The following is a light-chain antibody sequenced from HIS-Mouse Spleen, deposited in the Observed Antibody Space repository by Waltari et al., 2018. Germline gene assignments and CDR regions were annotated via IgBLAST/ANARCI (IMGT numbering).Light chain of an antibody. CDR3: MQGTHSLFT. Sequence: DVVMTQSPLSLPVTLGQPASISCRSSQSLVHSDGNTYLNWFQQRPGQSPRRLIYQVSNRDSGVPDRFSGSGSGTDFTLKISRVEAEDVGVYYCMQGTHSLFTFGPGTKVDIK. CDR2: QVS. V-gene: IGKV2-30*02. CDR1: QSLVHSDGNTY. J-gene: IGKJ3*01.